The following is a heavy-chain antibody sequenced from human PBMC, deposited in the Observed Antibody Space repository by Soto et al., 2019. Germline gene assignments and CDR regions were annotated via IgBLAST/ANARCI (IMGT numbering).Heavy chain of an antibody. CDR3: ARVLEPYSDILTGYWYYMDV. D-gene: IGHD3-9*01. CDR1: GGSISSGGYY. Sequence: SETLSLTCTVSGGSISSGGYYWSWIRQHPGKGLEWIGYIYYSGSTYYNPSLKSRVTISVDTSKNQFSLKLSSVTAADTAVYYCARVLEPYSDILTGYWYYMDVWGKGTTVTVSS. CDR2: IYYSGST. V-gene: IGHV4-31*03. J-gene: IGHJ6*03.